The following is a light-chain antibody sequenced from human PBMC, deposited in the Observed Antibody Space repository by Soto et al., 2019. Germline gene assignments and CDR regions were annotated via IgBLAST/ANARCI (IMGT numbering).Light chain of an antibody. J-gene: IGKJ2*01. CDR1: PSVLYSSNNKNY. CDR3: QQYYSTPPYT. CDR2: WAS. V-gene: IGKV4-1*01. Sequence: SCKSSPSVLYSSNNKNYLAWYQQKPGQPPKLLIYWASTRESGVPDRFSGSGSGTDFTLTISSLQAEDVAVYYCQQYYSTPPYTFGQGTKLEIK.